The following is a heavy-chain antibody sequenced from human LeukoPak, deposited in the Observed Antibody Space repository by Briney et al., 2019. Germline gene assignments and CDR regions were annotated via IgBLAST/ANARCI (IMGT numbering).Heavy chain of an antibody. CDR2: IRQDESER. CDR1: GFSFSSYW. CDR3: ARGPYKYVISANPDY. D-gene: IGHD1-1*01. V-gene: IGHV3-7*01. J-gene: IGHJ4*02. Sequence: GGSLRLSCEGSGFSFSSYWMTWVRQSPGKGPEWVANIRQDESERYTVDSVKGRFTISRDNAKNSLFLQMNSLRAEDTAVYYCARGPYKYVISANPDYWGQGTLVTVSS.